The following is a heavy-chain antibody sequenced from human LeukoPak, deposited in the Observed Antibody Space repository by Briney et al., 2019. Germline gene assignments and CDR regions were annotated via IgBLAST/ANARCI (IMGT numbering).Heavy chain of an antibody. V-gene: IGHV1-18*01. CDR3: ARDLYCSGGSCYPRPDSNWFDP. J-gene: IGHJ5*02. CDR2: ISAYNGNT. CDR1: GYTFTSYG. Sequence: ASVKVSCKASGYTFTSYGISWVRQAPGQGLEWMGWISAYNGNTNYAQKLQGRVTMTTDTSTSTAYMELRSLRSDDTAVYYCARDLYCSGGSCYPRPDSNWFDPWGQGTLVTVSS. D-gene: IGHD2-15*01.